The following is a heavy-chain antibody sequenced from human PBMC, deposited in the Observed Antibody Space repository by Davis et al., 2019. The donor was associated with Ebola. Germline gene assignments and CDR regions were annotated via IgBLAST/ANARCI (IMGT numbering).Heavy chain of an antibody. D-gene: IGHD5-12*01. CDR2: IYYSGST. J-gene: IGHJ4*02. Sequence: SQTLSLTCAVYGGSFSGYYWSWIRQPPGKGLEWIGSIYYSGSTYYNPSLKSRVTISVDTSKIHFSLKLSSVTAADTAVYYCARHGEWLRTYFDYWGQGTLVTVSS. CDR1: GGSFSGYY. V-gene: IGHV4-34*01. CDR3: ARHGEWLRTYFDY.